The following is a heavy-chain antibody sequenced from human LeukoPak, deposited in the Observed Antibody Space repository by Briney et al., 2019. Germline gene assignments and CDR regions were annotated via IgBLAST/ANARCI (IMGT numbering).Heavy chain of an antibody. Sequence: PGGSLRLSCAASGFTFSSYAMSWVRQAPGKGLEWVSAISTSGLTYYPDSVKGRFTISRDNSKNMLYLQMNGLRAEDTALYHCARDRRFPDDIFDIWGHGTMVTVSS. CDR3: ARDRRFPDDIFDI. CDR1: GFTFSSYA. D-gene: IGHD3-22*01. V-gene: IGHV3-23*01. CDR2: ISTSGLT. J-gene: IGHJ3*02.